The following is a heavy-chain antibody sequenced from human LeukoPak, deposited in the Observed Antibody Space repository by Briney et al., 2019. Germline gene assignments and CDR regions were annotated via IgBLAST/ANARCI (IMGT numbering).Heavy chain of an antibody. CDR2: ISAYNGNT. Sequence: ASVRVSCNASGYTFTSYGFSWVRQAPGQGLEWMGWISAYNGNTNYAQKLQGRVTMTTDTSTSTAYMELRSLRSDDTAVYYCARASGFGYYFDYWGQGTLVTVSS. CDR3: ARASGFGYYFDY. CDR1: GYTFTSYG. V-gene: IGHV1-18*01. D-gene: IGHD3-22*01. J-gene: IGHJ4*02.